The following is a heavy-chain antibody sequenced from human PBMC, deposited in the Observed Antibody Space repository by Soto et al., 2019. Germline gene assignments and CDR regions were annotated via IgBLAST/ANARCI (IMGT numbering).Heavy chain of an antibody. Sequence: ASVKVSCKASGYTFTGYYMHWVRQAPGQGLEWMGWINPNSGGTNYAQKFQGWVTMTRDTSISTAYMELSRLRSDDTAVYYCARGDPYPIVVVPAAMPSAVMKGDAFDIWGQGTMVTVSS. CDR1: GYTFTGYY. V-gene: IGHV1-2*04. J-gene: IGHJ3*02. CDR2: INPNSGGT. CDR3: ARGDPYPIVVVPAAMPSAVMKGDAFDI. D-gene: IGHD2-2*01.